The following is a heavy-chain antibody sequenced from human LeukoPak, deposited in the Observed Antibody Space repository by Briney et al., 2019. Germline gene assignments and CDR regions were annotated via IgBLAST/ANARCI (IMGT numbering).Heavy chain of an antibody. V-gene: IGHV3-23*01. CDR1: EFTFSAYD. D-gene: IGHD2-2*03. Sequence: GGSLRLSCVGSEFTFSAYDMQWVRQAPGKGLEWVSGTSRSSGAHYTDSVKGRFTISRDNSKDTLYLQMDSLRAEDTAVYYCAQGGYFAFDMWGQGTMVTVSS. J-gene: IGHJ3*02. CDR3: AQGGYFAFDM. CDR2: TSRSSGA.